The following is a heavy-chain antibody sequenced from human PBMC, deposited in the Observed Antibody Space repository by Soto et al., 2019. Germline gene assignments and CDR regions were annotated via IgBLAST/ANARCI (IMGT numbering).Heavy chain of an antibody. CDR1: GFTFSDYG. Sequence: GGSLRLSCAASGFTFSDYGLHWVRQAPGKGLEWVALITGAGSNIYYADSVKGRFTVSRENSKNTLYLQMNSLRPEDTAMYYCANGFLHFWGQGTLVTVSS. D-gene: IGHD2-2*03. J-gene: IGHJ4*01. CDR3: ANGFLHF. V-gene: IGHV3-30*18. CDR2: ITGAGSNI.